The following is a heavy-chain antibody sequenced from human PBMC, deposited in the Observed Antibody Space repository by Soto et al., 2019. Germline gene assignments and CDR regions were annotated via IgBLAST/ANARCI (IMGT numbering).Heavy chain of an antibody. Sequence: GGSPRLSCAASGFTFTNALINWVRQAPGKGLEWVGRIKNKRDGGATDYAAPVKGRFTISRDDSKNMLYLQMNSLKTEDTALYYCATDLKPGTPFDYWGQGTLVTAPQ. CDR1: GFTFTNAL. D-gene: IGHD1-1*01. V-gene: IGHV3-15*07. CDR3: ATDLKPGTPFDY. J-gene: IGHJ4*02. CDR2: IKNKRDGGAT.